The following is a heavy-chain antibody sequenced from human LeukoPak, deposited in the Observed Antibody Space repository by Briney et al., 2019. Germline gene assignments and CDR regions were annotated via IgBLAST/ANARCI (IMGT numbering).Heavy chain of an antibody. CDR2: IKQDGSEK. Sequence: GGSLRLSCAASGFTFSSYWMSWVRQAPGKGLEWVANIKQDGSEKYYVDSVKGRSTISRDNAKNSLYLQMNSLRAEDTAVYYCARVGYYYDSSGYSLAFDIWGQGTMVTVSS. V-gene: IGHV3-7*01. J-gene: IGHJ3*02. CDR1: GFTFSSYW. CDR3: ARVGYYYDSSGYSLAFDI. D-gene: IGHD3-22*01.